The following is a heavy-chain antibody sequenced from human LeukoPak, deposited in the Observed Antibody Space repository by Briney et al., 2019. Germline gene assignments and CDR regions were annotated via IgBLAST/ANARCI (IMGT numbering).Heavy chain of an antibody. CDR1: GFTFSSYG. V-gene: IGHV3-33*01. Sequence: GGSLRLSCAASGFTFSSYGMHWVRQAPGKGLEWVAVIWYDGSNKYYADSVKGRFTISRDNSKNTLYLQMNSLRAEDTAVYYCARDSGYDFWSGYYTADYWGQGTLVTVSS. CDR3: ARDSGYDFWSGYYTADY. CDR2: IWYDGSNK. J-gene: IGHJ4*02. D-gene: IGHD3-3*01.